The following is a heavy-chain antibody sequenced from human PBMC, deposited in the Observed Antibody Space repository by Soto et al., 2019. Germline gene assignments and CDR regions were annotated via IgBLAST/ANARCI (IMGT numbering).Heavy chain of an antibody. CDR1: GFTFSSYA. CDR2: ISYDGSFV. V-gene: IGHV3-30*04. J-gene: IGHJ6*02. D-gene: IGHD1-1*01. Sequence: GGSLRLSCAASGFTFSSYAMHWVRQAPGKGLEWVAVISYDGSFVYYADSVRGRFTISRDNSRNTLDLQMNTLRHEDTAVYYCAKERGRNRNFAMDVWGQGTSVTVSS. CDR3: AKERGRNRNFAMDV.